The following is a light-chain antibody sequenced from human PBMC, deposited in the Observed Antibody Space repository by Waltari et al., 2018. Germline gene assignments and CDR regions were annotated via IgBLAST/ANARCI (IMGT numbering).Light chain of an antibody. Sequence: QSALTQPASVSGSPGQSITTSCTGTSSDAGSSKLVSWYPQHPGKAPKLMIYEVSKRPSGVSNRFSGSKSGNTASLTIAGLQAEDEADYYCCSYAGSSTLVFGTGTKVTVL. CDR3: CSYAGSSTLV. V-gene: IGLV2-23*02. CDR1: SSDAGSSKL. J-gene: IGLJ1*01. CDR2: EVS.